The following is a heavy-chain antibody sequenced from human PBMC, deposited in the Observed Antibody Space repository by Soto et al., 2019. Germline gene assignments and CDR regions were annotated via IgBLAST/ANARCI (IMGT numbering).Heavy chain of an antibody. CDR2: ISAYNGNT. CDR1: GYTFTSYG. D-gene: IGHD3-10*01. Sequence: ASVKVSCKASGYTFTSYGISWVRQAPGQGLEWMRWISAYNGNTNYAQKLQGRVTMTTDTSTSTAYMELRSLRSDDTAVYYCAIRNGSGSYYKAPDAFDIWGQGTMVTVSS. V-gene: IGHV1-18*01. CDR3: AIRNGSGSYYKAPDAFDI. J-gene: IGHJ3*02.